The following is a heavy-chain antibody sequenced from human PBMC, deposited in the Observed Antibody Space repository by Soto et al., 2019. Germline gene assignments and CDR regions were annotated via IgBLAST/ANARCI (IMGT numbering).Heavy chain of an antibody. CDR1: GFTFTSSA. J-gene: IGHJ6*02. Sequence: SVKVSCKASGFTFTSSAVQWVRQARGQRLEWIGWIVVGSGNTNYAQKFQERVTITRDMSTSTAYMELSSLRSEDTAVYYCAADHYDFWSGPAADYYGMDVWGQGTTVTVPS. D-gene: IGHD3-3*01. CDR3: AADHYDFWSGPAADYYGMDV. CDR2: IVVGSGNT. V-gene: IGHV1-58*01.